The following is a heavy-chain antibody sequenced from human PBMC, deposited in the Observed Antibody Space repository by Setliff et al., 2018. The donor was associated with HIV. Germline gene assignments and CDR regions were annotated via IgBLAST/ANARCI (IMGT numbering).Heavy chain of an antibody. CDR2: ISYDGTSK. CDR1: GFTFSTHG. Sequence: GGSLRLSCAASGFTFSTHGMHWVRQAPGKGLEWVANISYDGTSKHYADSVKGRFTISRDNSKNTLYLHMNNRRGDDTAGYYCAKGCGGAGFCYYADYWGQGTVDTVSS. CDR3: AKGCGGAGFCYYADY. V-gene: IGHV3-30*18. J-gene: IGHJ4*02. D-gene: IGHD2-21*01.